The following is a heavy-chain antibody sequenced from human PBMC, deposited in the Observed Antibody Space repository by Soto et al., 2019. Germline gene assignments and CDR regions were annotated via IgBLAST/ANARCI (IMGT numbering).Heavy chain of an antibody. D-gene: IGHD3-10*01. V-gene: IGHV3-30-3*01. CDR1: GFTFSSYA. CDR2: ISYDGSNK. J-gene: IGHJ4*02. CDR3: ARDLLARDYYGSGGPYDY. Sequence: GGSLRLSCAASGFTFSSYAMHWVRQAPGKGLEWVAVISYDGSNKYYADSVKSRFTISRDNSKNTLYLQMNSLRAEDTAVYYCARDLLARDYYGSGGPYDYWGQGTLVTVSS.